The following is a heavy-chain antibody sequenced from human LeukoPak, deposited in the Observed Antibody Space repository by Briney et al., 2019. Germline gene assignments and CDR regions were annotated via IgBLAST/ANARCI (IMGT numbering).Heavy chain of an antibody. CDR3: ARVVVPAAAHYYYYYGMDV. CDR1: GGTFSSYA. CDR2: IIPIFGST. V-gene: IGHV1-69*01. J-gene: IGHJ6*02. D-gene: IGHD2-2*01. Sequence: GASVKVSCKASGGTFSSYAINWVRQAPGQGLEWMGGIIPIFGSTNFAQKFQGRVTITADESTSTAYTELSSLRSEDTAVYYCARVVVPAAAHYYYYYGMDVWGQGTTVTVSS.